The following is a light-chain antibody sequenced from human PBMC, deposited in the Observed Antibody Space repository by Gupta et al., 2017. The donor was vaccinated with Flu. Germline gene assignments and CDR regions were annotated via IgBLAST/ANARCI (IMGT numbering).Light chain of an antibody. J-gene: IGKJ1*01. V-gene: IGKV1-39*01. CDR1: QSISTY. Sequence: DIQMTQSPSSLSASVGDRVTITCRTTQSISTYLNWYQQKPGKVPKVLIYSVSTLQSGVPSRFSGSGSGTEFTLTISRLQPEDFATYYCQRRSSNPRTFGQGTKV. CDR2: SVS. CDR3: QRRSSNPRT.